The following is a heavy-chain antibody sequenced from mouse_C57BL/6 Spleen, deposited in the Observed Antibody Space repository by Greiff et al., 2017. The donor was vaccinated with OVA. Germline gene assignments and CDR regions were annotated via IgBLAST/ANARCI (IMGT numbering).Heavy chain of an antibody. CDR3: GRDRDGDDEAMDY. V-gene: IGHV1-80*01. CDR2: LYPGDGAT. CDR1: GYAFSSYW. J-gene: IGHJ4*01. Sequence: QVQLQQSGAELVKPGASVKISCKASGYAFSSYWMTWVKQRPGQGLAWIGQLYPGDGATNYNGKFKGKATLTAAQSSRTAYLQLSSLTSEDSAVCVWGRDRDGDDEAMDYWGQGTSVTVSS. D-gene: IGHD2-2*01.